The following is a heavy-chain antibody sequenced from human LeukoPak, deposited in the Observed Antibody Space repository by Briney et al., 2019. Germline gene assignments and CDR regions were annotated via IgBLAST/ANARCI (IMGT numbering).Heavy chain of an antibody. CDR3: ASPTTYYYGSGSYFQFDY. CDR1: GGSIRSSSYY. J-gene: IGHJ4*02. V-gene: IGHV4-39*01. D-gene: IGHD3-10*01. CDR2: IYYSGST. Sequence: SETLSLTCTVSGGSIRSSSYYWDWSRQPPGKGLEWIGSIYYSGSTYYNPSLKSRVTISVDTSKNQFSLKLSSVTAADTAVYYCASPTTYYYGSGSYFQFDYWGQGTLVTVSS.